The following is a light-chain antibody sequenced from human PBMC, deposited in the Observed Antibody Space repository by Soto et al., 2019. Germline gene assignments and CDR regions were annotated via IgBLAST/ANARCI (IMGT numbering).Light chain of an antibody. CDR1: QSVKSS. J-gene: IGKJ1*01. CDR2: GAS. CDR3: QQYGSSPRT. Sequence: ETMMTQSPDTLSVSLGERATLSCRASQSVKSSLAWYQQKPGQAPRLLIYGASTRATGIPARFSGSGSGTDFTLTISRLEPEDFAVYYCQQYGSSPRTFGQGTKVDI. V-gene: IGKV3-20*01.